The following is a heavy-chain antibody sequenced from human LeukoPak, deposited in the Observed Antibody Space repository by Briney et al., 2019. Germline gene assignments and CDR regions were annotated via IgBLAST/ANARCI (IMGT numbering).Heavy chain of an antibody. Sequence: GGSLRLSCAASGFTVSSNYMSWVRQAPGKGLEWVSVIYSGGSTYYADSVKGRFTISRDNSKNTLYLQMNSLRAEDTAVYYCARGSSGLYYYYYVDVWGKGTTVTVSS. CDR3: ARGSSGLYYYYYVDV. CDR2: IYSGGST. D-gene: IGHD6-19*01. V-gene: IGHV3-53*01. CDR1: GFTVSSNY. J-gene: IGHJ6*03.